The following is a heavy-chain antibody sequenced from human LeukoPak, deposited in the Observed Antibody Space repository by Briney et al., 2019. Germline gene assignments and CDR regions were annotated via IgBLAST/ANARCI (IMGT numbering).Heavy chain of an antibody. J-gene: IGHJ4*02. CDR3: ARSTRGYSYGPRHFDY. CDR1: GGSFSGYY. D-gene: IGHD5-18*01. V-gene: IGHV4-34*01. Sequence: PSETLSLTCAVYGGSFSGYYWSWIRQPPGKGLEWIGEINHSGSTNYNPSLKSRVTISVDTSKNQFSLKLSSVTAADTAVYYCARSTRGYSYGPRHFDYWGQGTLVTVSS. CDR2: INHSGST.